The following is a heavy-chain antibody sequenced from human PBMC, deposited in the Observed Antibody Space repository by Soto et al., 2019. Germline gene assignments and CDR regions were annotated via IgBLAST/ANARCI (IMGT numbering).Heavy chain of an antibody. CDR3: ARGDFDRSGNYNAGWFAP. D-gene: IGHD3-22*01. Sequence: QVQLVQSGAEVKKPGASVKVSCKASGYTFTAYYMHWLRQAPGQGLEWMGWINPNSGGTKYAQKFQGRVTMTNDLSISTAYMELSRLGSDDTAVYYCARGDFDRSGNYNAGWFAPWGQGTLVTVSS. CDR1: GYTFTAYY. CDR2: INPNSGGT. J-gene: IGHJ5*02. V-gene: IGHV1-2*02.